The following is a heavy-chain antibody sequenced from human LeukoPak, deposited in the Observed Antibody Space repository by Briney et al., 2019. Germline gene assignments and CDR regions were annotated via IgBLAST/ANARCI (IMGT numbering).Heavy chain of an antibody. D-gene: IGHD3-22*01. V-gene: IGHV4-34*01. J-gene: IGHJ4*02. Sequence: PSETLSLTCAVYGGSFSGYYWSWIRQPPGKGLEWIGEINHSGSTYYNPSLKSRATISVDRSKNQFSLKLTSVTAADTAVYYCARGGDSSGFYYYFDYWGQGTLVTVSS. CDR2: INHSGST. CDR1: GGSFSGYY. CDR3: ARGGDSSGFYYYFDY.